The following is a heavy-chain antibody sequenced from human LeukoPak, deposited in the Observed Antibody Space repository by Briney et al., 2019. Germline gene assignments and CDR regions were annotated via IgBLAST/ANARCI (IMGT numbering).Heavy chain of an antibody. CDR2: ISSSSSYI. Sequence: GGSLRLSCAASGFTFSSYSMNWVRQAPGKGLEWVSSISSSSSYIYYADSVKGRFTTSRDNAKNSLYLQMNSLRAEDTAVYYCARDDSVGVFDYWGQGTLVTVSS. V-gene: IGHV3-21*01. CDR3: ARDDSVGVFDY. D-gene: IGHD2-21*01. J-gene: IGHJ4*02. CDR1: GFTFSSYS.